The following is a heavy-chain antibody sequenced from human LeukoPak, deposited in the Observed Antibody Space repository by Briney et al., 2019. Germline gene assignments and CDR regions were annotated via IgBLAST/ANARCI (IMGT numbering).Heavy chain of an antibody. CDR1: GGSINNYY. CDR2: IYYSGST. J-gene: IGHJ4*02. Sequence: PSETLSLTCTVSGGSINNYYWSWIRQPPGKGLEWIGYIYYSGSTNYNPSLKNRVTMSVDTSKNQFSLNLTSVTAADTAVYYCARKGGTFDYWGQGTPVTVSS. CDR3: ARKGGTFDY. D-gene: IGHD2-15*01. V-gene: IGHV4-59*08.